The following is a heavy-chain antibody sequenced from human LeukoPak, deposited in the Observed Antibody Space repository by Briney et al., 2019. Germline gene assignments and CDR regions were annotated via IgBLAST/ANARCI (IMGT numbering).Heavy chain of an antibody. CDR1: GGSISSYY. Sequence: SETLSLTCTVSGGSISSYYWSWIRQPPGKGLEWIGYIHYSGSTSYNPSLKSRVTISVDTSKNQFSLELGSVTAADTAVYYCVRYSGDYESVNYYYYMDVWGKGTTVTISS. V-gene: IGHV4-59*01. J-gene: IGHJ6*03. CDR3: VRYSGDYESVNYYYYMDV. D-gene: IGHD4-17*01. CDR2: IHYSGST.